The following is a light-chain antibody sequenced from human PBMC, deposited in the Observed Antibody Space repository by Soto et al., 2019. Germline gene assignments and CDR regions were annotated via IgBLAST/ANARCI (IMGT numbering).Light chain of an antibody. CDR2: DAY. CDR1: QSVNSY. CDR3: QQRSNWPYT. V-gene: IGKV3-11*01. J-gene: IGKJ2*01. Sequence: EIVLTQSQATLSLSPGERATLSCRASQSVNSYLAWYQQKLGQAPRLLIYDAYNMDTGIPARFSGSGSGTDFTLTISSLEPEDFAVYYCQQRSNWPYTFGQGTKLEIK.